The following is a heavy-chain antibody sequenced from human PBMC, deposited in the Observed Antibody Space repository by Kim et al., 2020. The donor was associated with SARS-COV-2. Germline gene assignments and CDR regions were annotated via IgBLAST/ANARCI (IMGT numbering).Heavy chain of an antibody. J-gene: IGHJ4*02. CDR2: IYYSGST. D-gene: IGHD1-26*01. Sequence: SETLSLTCTVSGGSVSSDNYYWSWLRQPPGRGREWIGYIYYSGSTKYNPSLKSRFTISIDMSKNQFSLKLSSVTAADTAMYYCARDTRIVGATTIDYWGQGTLVTVSS. V-gene: IGHV4-61*01. CDR3: ARDTRIVGATTIDY. CDR1: GGSVSSDNYY.